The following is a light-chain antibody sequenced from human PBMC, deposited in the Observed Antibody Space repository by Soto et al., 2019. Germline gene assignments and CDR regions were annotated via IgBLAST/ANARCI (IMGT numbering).Light chain of an antibody. Sequence: EIVLTQSPGTLSLSPGERATLSCRASQSISSSYLAWFQQKPGQAPKLLIYGASNRPTGIPDRFSGSGSGTDFTLTLSRLEPEDFAVYYCQQYGTSSWTFGQRTKVEIK. CDR2: GAS. CDR3: QQYGTSSWT. V-gene: IGKV3-20*01. J-gene: IGKJ1*01. CDR1: QSISSSY.